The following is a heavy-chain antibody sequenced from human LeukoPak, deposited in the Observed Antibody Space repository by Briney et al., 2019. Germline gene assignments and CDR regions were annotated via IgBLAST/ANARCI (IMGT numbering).Heavy chain of an antibody. J-gene: IGHJ4*02. CDR1: GFTFSSYS. D-gene: IGHD2-2*01. V-gene: IGHV3-21*01. CDR2: ISSSSSYI. Sequence: GGSLRLSCAASGFTFSSYSMNWFRQAPGKGLEWVSSISSSSSYIYYADSVKGRFTISRDNAKNSLYLQMNSLRAEDTAVYYCARDRGDIVVVPAADWGQGTLVTVSS. CDR3: ARDRGDIVVVPAAD.